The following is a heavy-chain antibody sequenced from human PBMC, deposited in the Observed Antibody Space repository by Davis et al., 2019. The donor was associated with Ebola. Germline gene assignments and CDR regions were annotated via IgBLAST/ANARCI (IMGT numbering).Heavy chain of an antibody. CDR2: INPNDGRT. Sequence: ASVPVSCKASVYTFTNYYMHWVRQAAGQGLEWMGMINPNDGRTIYAQKFQGRVTVTRDTSTTTVYMDLSSLRSEDTALYYCTTPGGQDSGYDVFDIWGQGTMVTVSS. D-gene: IGHD5-12*01. CDR3: TTPGGQDSGYDVFDI. V-gene: IGHV1-46*03. J-gene: IGHJ3*02. CDR1: VYTFTNYY.